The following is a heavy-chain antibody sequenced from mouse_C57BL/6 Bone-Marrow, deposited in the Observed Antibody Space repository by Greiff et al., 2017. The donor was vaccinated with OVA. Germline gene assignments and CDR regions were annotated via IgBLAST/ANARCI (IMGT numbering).Heavy chain of an antibody. Sequence: VQLQQSGPELVKPGASVKIYCKASGYAFSSSWMNWVKQRPGKGLEWIGRIYPGDGDTNYNGKFKGKATLTADKSSSTAYMQLSSLTSEDSAVYFCARYTTVALDYWGQGTTLTVSS. CDR3: ARYTTVALDY. CDR1: GYAFSSSW. CDR2: IYPGDGDT. V-gene: IGHV1-82*01. J-gene: IGHJ2*01. D-gene: IGHD1-1*01.